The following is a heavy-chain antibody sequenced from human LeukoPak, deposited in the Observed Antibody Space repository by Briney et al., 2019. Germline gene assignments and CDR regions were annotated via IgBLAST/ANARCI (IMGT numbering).Heavy chain of an antibody. CDR2: IYSGGST. V-gene: IGHV3-66*01. Sequence: GGSLRLSCADSGLTLRSNYMIWVSQAPGKGREWVSVIYSGGSTYYADSVKGRFTISRDNSKNTLYLQMNSLRAEDTAVYYWARWIHMKVARQSGDYWGQGTLVTVSS. D-gene: IGHD5-12*01. CDR1: GLTLRSNY. CDR3: ARWIHMKVARQSGDY. J-gene: IGHJ4*02.